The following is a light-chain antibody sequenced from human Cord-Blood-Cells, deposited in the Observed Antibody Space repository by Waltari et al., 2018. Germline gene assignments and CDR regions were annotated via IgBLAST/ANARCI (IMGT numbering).Light chain of an antibody. CDR3: QQRSNGPWT. CDR2: DAS. Sequence: EIVLTQSPATLSLSPGDRAPLSCRASQRVSSYLAWYQPKPGQAPRLLIYDASNRATGLPARFRGSGSGTDFTRTISSLEPEDFAVYYCQQRSNGPWTFGQGTKVEIK. V-gene: IGKV3-11*01. CDR1: QRVSSY. J-gene: IGKJ1*01.